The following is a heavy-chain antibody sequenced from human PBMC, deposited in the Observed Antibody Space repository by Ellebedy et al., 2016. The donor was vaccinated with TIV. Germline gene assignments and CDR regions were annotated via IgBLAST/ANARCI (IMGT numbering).Heavy chain of an antibody. CDR1: GFTLTSYD. CDR3: ARARSARSGSHPETYHFDY. Sequence: GESLKISXVVSGFTLTSYDMHWVRQAPGKGLEWVSGIGGAGDKYYSASVRGRFTISRDNAENSFYLQMNNLRAGDTALYFCARARSARSGSHPETYHFDYWGRGNPVTVSS. CDR2: IGGAGDK. J-gene: IGHJ4*02. D-gene: IGHD6-19*01. V-gene: IGHV3-13*01.